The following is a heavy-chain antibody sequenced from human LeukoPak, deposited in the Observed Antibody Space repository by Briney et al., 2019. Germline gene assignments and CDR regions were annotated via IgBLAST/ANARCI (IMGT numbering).Heavy chain of an antibody. CDR2: IYYSGST. CDR1: GGSISSSSYY. Sequence: SETLSLTCTVSGGSISSSSYYWGWIRPPPGKGLEWIGSIYYSGSTYYNPSLKSRVTISVDTSKNQFSLKLSSVTAADTAVYYCARGGMTTVTPIDYWGQGTLVTVSS. J-gene: IGHJ4*02. D-gene: IGHD4-17*01. V-gene: IGHV4-39*01. CDR3: ARGGMTTVTPIDY.